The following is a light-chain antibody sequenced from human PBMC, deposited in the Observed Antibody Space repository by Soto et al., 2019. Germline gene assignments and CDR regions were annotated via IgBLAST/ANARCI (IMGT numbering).Light chain of an antibody. CDR2: EVV. CDR1: KSDIGVYDF. J-gene: IGLJ1*01. V-gene: IGLV2-8*01. CDR3: KSYAGGNTYV. Sequence: VLTQPPSASGSPGQSATISCTGTKSDIGVYDFVSWYQHHPGKAPRLIIYEVVQRPSGVPDRFSGSKSGNTASLTVSGLQAADEADYFCKSYAGGNTYVFGSGTKV.